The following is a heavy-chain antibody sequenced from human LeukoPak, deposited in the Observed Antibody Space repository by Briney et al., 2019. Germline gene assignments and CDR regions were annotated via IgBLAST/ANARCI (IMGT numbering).Heavy chain of an antibody. J-gene: IGHJ4*02. V-gene: IGHV4-39*07. CDR3: ARGSMVRVDY. CDR1: GGSISSSSYY. CDR2: IYYSGST. D-gene: IGHD3-10*01. Sequence: SETLSLTCTVSGGSISSSSYYWGWIRQPPGKGLEWIGSIYYSGSTYYNPSLKSRVTISVDTSKNQFSLKLSSVTAADTAVYYCARGSMVRVDYWGQGTLVTVSS.